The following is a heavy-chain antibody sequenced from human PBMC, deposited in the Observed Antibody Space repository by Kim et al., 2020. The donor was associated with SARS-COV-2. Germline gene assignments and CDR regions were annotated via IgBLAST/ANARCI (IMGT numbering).Heavy chain of an antibody. V-gene: IGHV1-69*13. D-gene: IGHD3-16*01. CDR2: IIPIFGTA. Sequence: SVKVSCKASGGTFSSYAISWVRQAPGQGLEWMGGIIPIFGTANYAQKFQGRVTITADESTSTAYMELSSLRSEDTAVYYCARDFPRLGDYYYGMDVWGQGTTVTVSS. J-gene: IGHJ6*02. CDR3: ARDFPRLGDYYYGMDV. CDR1: GGTFSSYA.